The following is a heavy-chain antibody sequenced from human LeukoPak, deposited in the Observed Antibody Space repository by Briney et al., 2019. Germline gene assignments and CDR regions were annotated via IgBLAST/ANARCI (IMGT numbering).Heavy chain of an antibody. Sequence: LRASLKVSCKASGYTFTSYGISWVRQAPGQGLEWMGWISAYNGNTNYAQKLQGRVTMTTDTSTSTAYMELRSLRSDDTAVYYCARDQRQQLNVWGQGTTVTVSS. D-gene: IGHD6-13*01. J-gene: IGHJ6*02. CDR1: GYTFTSYG. CDR2: ISAYNGNT. V-gene: IGHV1-18*01. CDR3: ARDQRQQLNV.